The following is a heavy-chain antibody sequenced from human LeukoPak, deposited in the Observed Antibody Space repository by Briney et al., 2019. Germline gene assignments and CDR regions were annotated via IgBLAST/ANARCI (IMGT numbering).Heavy chain of an antibody. J-gene: IGHJ4*02. CDR1: GGSISSGGYY. D-gene: IGHD3-22*01. CDR3: ARHDSSGYYPDY. Sequence: PSETLSLTCTVSGGSISSGGYYWSWIRQHPGKGLEWIGYIYYSGSTNYNPSLKSRVTISVDTSKNQFSLKLSSVTAADTAVYYCARHDSSGYYPDYWGQGTLVTVSS. CDR2: IYYSGST. V-gene: IGHV4-61*08.